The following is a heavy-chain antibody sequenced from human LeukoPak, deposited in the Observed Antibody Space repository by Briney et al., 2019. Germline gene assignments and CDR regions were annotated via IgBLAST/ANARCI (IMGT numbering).Heavy chain of an antibody. D-gene: IGHD6-19*01. CDR1: GGTFSNYG. CDR3: VRTISGGCD. CDR2: IIPFFGTT. Sequence: ASVKVSCKASGGTFSNYGISWVRQAPGQGLEWMGRIIPFFGTTNYAQKFQGRVTIIADRSTSTAYMELSSLRSEDTAVYYCVRTISGGCDWGQGTLVTVSS. V-gene: IGHV1-69*06. J-gene: IGHJ4*02.